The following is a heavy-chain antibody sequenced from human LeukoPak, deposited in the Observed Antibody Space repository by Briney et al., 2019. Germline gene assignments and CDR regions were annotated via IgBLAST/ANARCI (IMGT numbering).Heavy chain of an antibody. CDR1: GFTFSSYG. V-gene: IGHV3-30*02. CDR2: IRYDGSNK. J-gene: IGHJ4*02. Sequence: PGGSLRLSCAASGFTFSSYGMHWVLQAPGKGLEWVAFIRYDGSNKYYADSVKGRFTISRDNSKNTLYLQMNSLRAEDTAVYYCAKDSSVYYHDSRNFDYWGQGTLVTVSS. D-gene: IGHD3-22*01. CDR3: AKDSSVYYHDSRNFDY.